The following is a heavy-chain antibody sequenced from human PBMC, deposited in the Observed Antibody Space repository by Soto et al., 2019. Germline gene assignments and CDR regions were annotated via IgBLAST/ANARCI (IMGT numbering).Heavy chain of an antibody. CDR3: ARDYCPVGSCSGNCFDP. J-gene: IGHJ5*01. Sequence: ASVKVSCKASGYTFTSYYMHWVRQAPGQGLEWMGIINPSGGSTSYAQKFQGRVTMTRDTSTSTVYMELSSLRSEDTAVYYCARDYCPVGSCSGNCFDPWGQGTLVTVSS. V-gene: IGHV1-46*01. CDR1: GYTFTSYY. D-gene: IGHD2-15*01. CDR2: INPSGGST.